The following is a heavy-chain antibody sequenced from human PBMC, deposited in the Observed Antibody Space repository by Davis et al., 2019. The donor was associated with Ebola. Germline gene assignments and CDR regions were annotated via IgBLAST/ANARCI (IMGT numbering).Heavy chain of an antibody. V-gene: IGHV5-51*01. CDR1: GYSFTSYW. J-gene: IGHJ4*02. CDR3: ARIFGYYDSSGPLDY. CDR2: IYPGDSDT. Sequence: GGSLRLSCKGSGYSFTSYWIGWVRQMPGKGLEWMGIIYPGDSDTRYSPSFQGQVTISADKSISTAYPQWSSLKASDTAMYYCARIFGYYDSSGPLDYWGQGTLVTVSS. D-gene: IGHD3-22*01.